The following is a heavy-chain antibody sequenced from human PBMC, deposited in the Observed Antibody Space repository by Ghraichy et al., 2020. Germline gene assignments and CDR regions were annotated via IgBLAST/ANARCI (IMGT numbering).Heavy chain of an antibody. CDR1: GGTFSSYA. Sequence: SVKVSCKASGGTFSSYAISWVRQAPGQGLEWMGGIIPIFGTANYAQKFQGRVTITADESTSTAYMELSSLRSEDTAVYYCARDRSKGYYGSGLNWFDPWGQGTLVTVSS. V-gene: IGHV1-69*13. D-gene: IGHD3-10*01. CDR2: IIPIFGTA. CDR3: ARDRSKGYYGSGLNWFDP. J-gene: IGHJ5*02.